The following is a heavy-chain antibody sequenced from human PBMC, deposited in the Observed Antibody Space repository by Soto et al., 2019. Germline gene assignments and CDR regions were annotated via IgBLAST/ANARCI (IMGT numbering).Heavy chain of an antibody. CDR1: GGSISSYY. CDR2: IYYSGST. CDR3: ARGDYFDY. V-gene: IGHV4-59*01. J-gene: IGHJ4*02. Sequence: SETLSLTCTVSGGSISSYYWSWIRQPPGKGLEWIGYIYYSGSTNYNPSLKSRVTISVDTSKNQFSLKLSSVTAADTAVYYCARGDYFDYWGQGTLVTVSS.